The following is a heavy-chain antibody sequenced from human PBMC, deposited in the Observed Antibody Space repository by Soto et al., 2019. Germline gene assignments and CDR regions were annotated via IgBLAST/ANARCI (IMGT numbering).Heavy chain of an antibody. CDR2: ISYDGSNK. CDR1: GFTFSSYP. J-gene: IGHJ4*02. Sequence: QVQLVESGGGVVQPGRSLRLSCAASGFTFSSYPMHWVRQAPGKGLEWVAVISYDGSNKYYADSVKGRFTISRDNSKNTLYLQMNSLRAEDTAVYYGAKEFSKYSSSLGYWGQGTLVTVSS. D-gene: IGHD6-13*01. CDR3: AKEFSKYSSSLGY. V-gene: IGHV3-30-3*02.